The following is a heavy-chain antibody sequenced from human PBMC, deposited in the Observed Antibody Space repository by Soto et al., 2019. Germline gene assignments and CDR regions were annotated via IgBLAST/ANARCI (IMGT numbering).Heavy chain of an antibody. CDR2: INPATGAA. CDR3: ARGGGVGVAGSAAFDM. Sequence: QLHLVQSGAVVKKPGASVTVSCSASGYPVTAYYMHWVRQAPGRGLEWMGGINPATGAAKYTQTFQGRVTMTRDTSTSTAFTELSGLTSGDTAVFYCARGGGVGVAGSAAFDMWGQGTLVTVSS. J-gene: IGHJ3*02. CDR1: GYPVTAYY. V-gene: IGHV1-2*02. D-gene: IGHD3-3*01.